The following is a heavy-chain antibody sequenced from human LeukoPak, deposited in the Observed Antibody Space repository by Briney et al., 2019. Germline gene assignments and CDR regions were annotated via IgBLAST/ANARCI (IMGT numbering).Heavy chain of an antibody. V-gene: IGHV4-34*01. CDR3: ARGRGVVVPAPTHHNDY. CDR1: GGSFSGYY. D-gene: IGHD2-2*01. CDR2: INHSGST. J-gene: IGHJ4*02. Sequence: SETLSLTCAVYGGSFSGYYWSWFRQPPGKGLEWIGEINHSGSTNYNPSLQSRVTISVDTSKNQFSLKLSSVTAADTAVYYCARGRGVVVPAPTHHNDYWGQGTLVTVSS.